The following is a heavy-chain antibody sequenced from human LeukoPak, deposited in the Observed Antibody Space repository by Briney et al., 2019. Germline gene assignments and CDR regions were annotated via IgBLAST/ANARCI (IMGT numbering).Heavy chain of an antibody. CDR3: ARGGTAGYYYYYYYMDV. D-gene: IGHD6-13*01. Sequence: SETLSLTCTVSGGSISSYYWSWIRQPPGKGLEWSGYIYYSGSTNYNPSLKSRVTISVDTSKNQFSLKLSSVTAADTAVYYCARGGTAGYYYYYYYMDVWGKGTTVTVSS. CDR2: IYYSGST. V-gene: IGHV4-59*01. CDR1: GGSISSYY. J-gene: IGHJ6*03.